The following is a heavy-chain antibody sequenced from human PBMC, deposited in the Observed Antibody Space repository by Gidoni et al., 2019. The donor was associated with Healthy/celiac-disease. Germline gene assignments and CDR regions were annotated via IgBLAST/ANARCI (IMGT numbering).Heavy chain of an antibody. CDR1: GFTFSSYE. Sequence: EVQLVESGGGLVQPGGSLRLSCAASGFTFSSYEMNWVRQAPGKGLEWVSYISSSGSTIYYADSVKGRFTISRDNAKNSLYLQMNSLRAEDTAVYYCARVGVATILVKDYWGQGTLVTVSS. CDR2: ISSSGSTI. CDR3: ARVGVATILVKDY. V-gene: IGHV3-48*03. J-gene: IGHJ4*02. D-gene: IGHD5-12*01.